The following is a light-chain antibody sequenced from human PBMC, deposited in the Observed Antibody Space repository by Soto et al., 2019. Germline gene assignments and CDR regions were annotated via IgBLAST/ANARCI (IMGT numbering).Light chain of an antibody. CDR3: CSSAPESTYV. V-gene: IGLV2-11*01. J-gene: IGLJ1*01. CDR1: SSDVGGYDY. CDR2: DVT. Sequence: VLTQPRSVSGSPGQSVAISCTGTSSDVGGYDYVSWYKHHPGKTPKLIIYDVTKRPSGVPDRFSGSTSGNAASLTISGLQADDEADYFCCSSAPESTYVFGTG.